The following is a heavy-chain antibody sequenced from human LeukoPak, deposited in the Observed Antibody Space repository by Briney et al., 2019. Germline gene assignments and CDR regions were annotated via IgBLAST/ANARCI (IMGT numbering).Heavy chain of an antibody. CDR2: IYYSGSTNYNPSL. CDR3: ARLATLSTIAARGRSWFDP. CDR1: GGSISSGSYY. Sequence: SQTLSLTCTVSGGSISSGSYYWSWIRQPPGKGLDWIGYIYYSGSTNYNPSLNYNPSLKSRVTISVDPSKKQFSLKLNSVTAADTAVYYCARLATLSTIAARGRSWFDPWGQGTLVTVSS. D-gene: IGHD6-6*01. V-gene: IGHV4-61*01. J-gene: IGHJ5*02.